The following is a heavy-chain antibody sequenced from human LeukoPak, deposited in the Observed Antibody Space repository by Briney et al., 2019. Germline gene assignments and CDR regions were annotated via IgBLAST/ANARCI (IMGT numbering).Heavy chain of an antibody. CDR3: ARGVMGPLGAFDI. J-gene: IGHJ3*02. V-gene: IGHV4-4*07. CDR1: GGSITSYY. CDR2: IYSSGST. D-gene: IGHD2-21*01. Sequence: SETLSLTCTVSGGSITSYYWSWIRQSAGKGLECIGRIYSSGSTNYNPSLKSRVTMSVDTSRNQFSLNLSSVTAADTAVYYCARGVMGPLGAFDIWGQGTMVTVSS.